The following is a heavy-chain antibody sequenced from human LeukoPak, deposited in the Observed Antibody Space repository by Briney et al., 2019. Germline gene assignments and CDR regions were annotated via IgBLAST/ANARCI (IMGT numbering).Heavy chain of an antibody. CDR3: AKVPYSSSPYYYYGMDV. V-gene: IGHV3-23*01. J-gene: IGHJ6*02. CDR1: RFTFSNYG. D-gene: IGHD6-6*01. CDR2: ISGSGGST. Sequence: GGSLRLSCAASRFTFSNYGMNWVRQSPGRGLEWVSAISGSGGSTYYADSVKGRFTISRDNSKNTLYLQMNSLRAEDTAVYYCAKVPYSSSPYYYYGMDVWGQGTTVTVSS.